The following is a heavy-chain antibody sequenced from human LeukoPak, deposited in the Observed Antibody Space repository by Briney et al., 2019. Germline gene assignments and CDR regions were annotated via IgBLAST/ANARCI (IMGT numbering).Heavy chain of an antibody. Sequence: TSETLSLTCSVSGGSVSSSTYDWGWIRQPPGKGLEWIGNIYYSGTTYYNPSLKSRVTISIDTSKKQFSLKLTPVTAADTAVYYCVRRVLSFSRPSNFDYWGQGILVTLSS. V-gene: IGHV4-39*01. D-gene: IGHD2-2*01. CDR1: GGSVSSSTYD. J-gene: IGHJ4*02. CDR2: IYYSGTT. CDR3: VRRVLSFSRPSNFDY.